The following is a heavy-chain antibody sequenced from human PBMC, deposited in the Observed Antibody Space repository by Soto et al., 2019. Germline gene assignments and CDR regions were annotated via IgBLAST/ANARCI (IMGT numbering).Heavy chain of an antibody. V-gene: IGHV3-30-3*01. CDR1: GFTFSNYA. Sequence: QVQLVESGGGVVQPGRSLRLSCAASGFTFSNYAIHWVRQAPGKGLEWVALISYDGGNKYYADSVKGRFTISRDNSKNTLFLQMNSLRAEDTAVYYCARGGYWTNGVCYTDYYYGMAVWGQGTTVTVSS. CDR2: ISYDGGNK. J-gene: IGHJ6*02. CDR3: ARGGYWTNGVCYTDYYYGMAV. D-gene: IGHD2-8*01.